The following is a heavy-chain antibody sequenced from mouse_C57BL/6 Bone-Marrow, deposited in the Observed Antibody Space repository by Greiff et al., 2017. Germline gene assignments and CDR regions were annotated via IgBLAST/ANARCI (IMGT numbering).Heavy chain of an antibody. CDR1: GYTFTSYD. CDR2: IYPRDGST. Sequence: QVQLQQSGPELVKPGASVKLSCKASGYTFTSYDINWVKQRPGQGLEWIGWIYPRDGSTKYNEKFKGKATLTVDTSSSTAYMELHSLTSEDSAVYFCARNFPSYYYGRGYFDYWGQGTTLTVSS. J-gene: IGHJ2*01. CDR3: ARNFPSYYYGRGYFDY. V-gene: IGHV1-85*01. D-gene: IGHD1-1*01.